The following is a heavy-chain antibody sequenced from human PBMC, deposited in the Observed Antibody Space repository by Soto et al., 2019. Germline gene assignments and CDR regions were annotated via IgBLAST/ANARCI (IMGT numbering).Heavy chain of an antibody. J-gene: IGHJ4*02. CDR1: GFTFDDYA. D-gene: IGHD3-3*01. Sequence: GGSLRLSCAASGFTFDDYAMHWVRQVLGKGLEWVSSISWNSGNIGYADSVKGRFTTSRDNAKNSLYLQMNSLRPEDTAVYYCESDKRDLRFLEWSYYYDYWGQGSLVTVSS. V-gene: IGHV3-9*01. CDR3: ESDKRDLRFLEWSYYYDY. CDR2: ISWNSGNI.